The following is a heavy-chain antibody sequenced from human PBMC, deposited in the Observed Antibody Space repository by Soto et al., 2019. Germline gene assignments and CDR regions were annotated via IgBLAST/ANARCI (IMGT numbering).Heavy chain of an antibody. CDR1: GFTFSSYE. Sequence: ESGGGLVQPGGSLRLSCAASGFTFSSYEMNWVRQAPGKGLEWVSYISSSGSTIYYADSVKGRFTISRDNAKNSLYLQMNSLRAEDTAVYYCASLDYGDYVSPVDYWGQGTLVTVSS. J-gene: IGHJ4*02. CDR2: ISSSGSTI. V-gene: IGHV3-48*03. D-gene: IGHD4-17*01. CDR3: ASLDYGDYVSPVDY.